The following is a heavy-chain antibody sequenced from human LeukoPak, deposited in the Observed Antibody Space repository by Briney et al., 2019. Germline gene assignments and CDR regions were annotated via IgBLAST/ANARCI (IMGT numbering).Heavy chain of an antibody. Sequence: GGSLRLSCAASGFTFITCGMHWVRQAPGKGLEWVAVIWSDGTNQYYADSVKGRFTISRDNSKNTLYLQMNSVRAEDTAVYYCARDPNYYYAMDVWGQGTTVTVSS. CDR3: ARDPNYYYAMDV. CDR1: GFTFITCG. CDR2: IWSDGTNQ. V-gene: IGHV3-33*01. J-gene: IGHJ6*02.